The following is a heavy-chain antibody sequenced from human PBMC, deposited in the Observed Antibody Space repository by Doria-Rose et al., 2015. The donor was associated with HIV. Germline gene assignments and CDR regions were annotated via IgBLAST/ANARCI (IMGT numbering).Heavy chain of an antibody. CDR1: GVSLSSPGMG. V-gene: IGHV2-26*01. Sequence: TLKESGPVLVKPTETLTLTCTVSGVSLSSPGMGVSWIRQPPGKALEWLANIFSDDERSYKTSLKSRLTISRVTSKSQVVLTMTDMDPVDTATYYCARIKSSRWYHKYYFDFWGQGTLVIVS. D-gene: IGHD6-13*01. CDR3: ARIKSSRWYHKYYFDF. CDR2: IFSDDER. J-gene: IGHJ4*02.